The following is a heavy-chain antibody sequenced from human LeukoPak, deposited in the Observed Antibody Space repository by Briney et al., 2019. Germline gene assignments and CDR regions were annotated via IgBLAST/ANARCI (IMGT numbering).Heavy chain of an antibody. CDR1: GYTFTGYY. Sequence: ASVKVSCKASGYTFTGYYMHWVRQAPGQGPEWMGWINPNNGGTNYAQKFQGRVTMTRDTSISTAYMELSRLRSDDTAVYYCARVGNYYDSSGYSLRYWGQGTLVTVSS. J-gene: IGHJ4*02. V-gene: IGHV1-2*02. CDR3: ARVGNYYDSSGYSLRY. D-gene: IGHD3-22*01. CDR2: INPNNGGT.